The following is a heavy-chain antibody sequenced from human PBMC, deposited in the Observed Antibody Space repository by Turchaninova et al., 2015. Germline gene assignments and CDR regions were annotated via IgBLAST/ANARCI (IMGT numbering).Heavy chain of an antibody. CDR1: GFTFTSYG. CDR2: ISSSSSYI. CDR3: ARPRSGGYYYGVLDY. D-gene: IGHD3-22*01. V-gene: IGHV3-21*01. J-gene: IGHJ4*02. Sequence: EVQLVESGGGLVKAGGSLGLSCAPSGFTFTSYGMNWVRQAPGKGLEWVSSISSSSSYIYYADSVKGRFTISRDNAKNSLYLQMNSLRAEDTAVYYCARPRSGGYYYGVLDYWGQGTLVTVSS.